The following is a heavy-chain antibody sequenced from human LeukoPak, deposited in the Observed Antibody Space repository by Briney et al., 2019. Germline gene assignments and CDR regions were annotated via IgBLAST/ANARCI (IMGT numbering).Heavy chain of an antibody. V-gene: IGHV4-39*07. CDR2: IYYSGSS. CDR3: ARRGYHYYMDV. J-gene: IGHJ6*03. CDR1: GGSISSSSSY. D-gene: IGHD3-10*01. Sequence: PSETLSLTCSVSGGSISSSSSYWGWIRQPPGKGLEWIGSIYYSGSSFDNPALKSRVTISVDTSKNQFSLKLSSVTAADTAVYYCARRGYHYYMDVWGKGTTVTVSS.